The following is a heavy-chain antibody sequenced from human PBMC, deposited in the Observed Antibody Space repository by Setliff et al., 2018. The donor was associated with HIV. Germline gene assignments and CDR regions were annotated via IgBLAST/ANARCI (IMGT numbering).Heavy chain of an antibody. J-gene: IGHJ4*02. D-gene: IGHD5-18*01. CDR1: GLSVNNAW. CDR2: IKSKSEGATT. Sequence: GSLRLSCAASGLSVNNAWMNWVRQAPGKGLEWVGRIKSKSEGATTDFAAPVKGRFTISRDDSENTLYLQMNSLKSEDTAVYYCTTIGYSYGRNWGQGTLVTVSS. V-gene: IGHV3-15*07. CDR3: TTIGYSYGRN.